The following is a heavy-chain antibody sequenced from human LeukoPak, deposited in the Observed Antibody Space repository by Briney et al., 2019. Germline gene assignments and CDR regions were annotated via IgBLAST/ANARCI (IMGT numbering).Heavy chain of an antibody. D-gene: IGHD6-19*01. J-gene: IGHJ4*02. Sequence: GGSLRLSCAASGFRFDDYAMYWVRPGPGKGLEWVSGITWNSGTIDYADSVKGRFTISRDNAKSSLYLQMNSLRAEDTALYYCAKGSDSGWYQDYWGQGTLVTVST. V-gene: IGHV3-9*01. CDR1: GFRFDDYA. CDR3: AKGSDSGWYQDY. CDR2: ITWNSGTI.